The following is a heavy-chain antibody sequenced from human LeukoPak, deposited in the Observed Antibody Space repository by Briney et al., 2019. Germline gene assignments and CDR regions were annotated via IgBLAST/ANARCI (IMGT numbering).Heavy chain of an antibody. Sequence: GGSLRLSCAASGFTFSSYAMSWVRQAPGKGLEWVSAISGSGGSTYYADSVKGRFTISRDNSKNTLHLEMNSLRPEDTAVYYCAKGHYFDSIGQYSYAEFWGQGAQVTVSS. CDR3: AKGHYFDSIGQYSYAEF. V-gene: IGHV3-23*01. J-gene: IGHJ4*02. D-gene: IGHD3-22*01. CDR1: GFTFSSYA. CDR2: ISGSGGST.